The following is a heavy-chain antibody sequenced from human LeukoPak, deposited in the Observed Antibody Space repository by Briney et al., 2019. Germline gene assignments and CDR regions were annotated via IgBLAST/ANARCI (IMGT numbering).Heavy chain of an antibody. CDR3: ARAGNLMGGGIEY. CDR2: INPSGGST. CDR1: GYTFTSYY. J-gene: IGHJ4*02. Sequence: ASVKVSCKASGYTFTSYYMHWVRQAPGQGLEWMGIINPSGGSTSYAQKFLGRVTMNRDTSTRTVYMELSSLRSEDTAVYYCARAGNLMGGGIEYGAQEPLVTLSS. D-gene: IGHD3-10*01. V-gene: IGHV1-46*01.